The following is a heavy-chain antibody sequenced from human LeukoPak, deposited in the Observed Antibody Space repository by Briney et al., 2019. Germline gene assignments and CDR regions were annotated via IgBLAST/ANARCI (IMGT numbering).Heavy chain of an antibody. J-gene: IGHJ4*02. CDR3: ARDRSVVAVVTGYFDY. CDR2: INHSGST. CDR1: GGSFSGYY. Sequence: SETLSLTCAVYGGSFSGYYWSWIRQPPGKGLEWIGEINHSGSTNYNPSLKSRVTMSVDTSKNQFSLKLSSVTAADTAVYYCARDRSVVAVVTGYFDYWGQGTLVTVSS. D-gene: IGHD3-22*01. V-gene: IGHV4-34*01.